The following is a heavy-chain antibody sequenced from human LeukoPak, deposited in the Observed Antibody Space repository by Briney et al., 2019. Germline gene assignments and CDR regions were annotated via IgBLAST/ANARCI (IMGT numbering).Heavy chain of an antibody. Sequence: SETLSLTCAVYGGSFSGYYWSWIRQPPGKGLEWIGEINHSGSTNYNPSLKSRVTISVDTSKNQFSLKLSSVTAADTAVYYCASLRASTIGAHYAMDVWGQGTTVTVSS. CDR1: GGSFSGYY. J-gene: IGHJ6*02. CDR3: ASLRASTIGAHYAMDV. D-gene: IGHD1-26*01. CDR2: INHSGST. V-gene: IGHV4-34*01.